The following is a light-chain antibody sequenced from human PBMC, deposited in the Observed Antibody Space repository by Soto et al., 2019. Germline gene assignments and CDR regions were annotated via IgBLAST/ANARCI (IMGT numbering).Light chain of an antibody. Sequence: QSALTQPPSVSGSPGQSVTISCTVTSSDVGDYEHVSWYQLAPGTAPKLLIYSNNQRPSGVPGRFSDSKSGTSASLAISGLQSEDEADYYCASWDDSLNGVVFGGGTKLTVL. V-gene: IGLV2-18*01. J-gene: IGLJ2*01. CDR3: ASWDDSLNGVV. CDR1: SSDVGDYEH. CDR2: SNN.